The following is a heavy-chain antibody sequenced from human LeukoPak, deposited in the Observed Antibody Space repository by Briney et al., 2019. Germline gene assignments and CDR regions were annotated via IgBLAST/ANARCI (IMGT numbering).Heavy chain of an antibody. J-gene: IGHJ4*02. CDR2: LRYDGTNE. D-gene: IGHD3-10*01. V-gene: IGHV3-30*02. CDR3: ARFRLGSGTYRGDF. Sequence: GGSLRLSCAASGFTFSAFGMHWVRQAPGKGLEWVAFLRYDGTNEYYAVSVKGRFTISRDNSKNMLYLQMDSLRHEDTAVYYCARFRLGSGTYRGDFWGQGTLVTVSS. CDR1: GFTFSAFG.